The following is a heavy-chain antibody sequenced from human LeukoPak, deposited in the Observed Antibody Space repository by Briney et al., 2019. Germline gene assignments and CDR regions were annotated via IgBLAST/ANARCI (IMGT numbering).Heavy chain of an antibody. Sequence: GGSLRLSCAASGFTFSSYAMHWVRQAPGKGLEWVAVISYDGSNKYYADSVKGRFTISRDNSKNTLYLQMNSLRAEDTAVYYCAREANLEWLLYRGHFDYWGQGTLVTVSS. CDR3: AREANLEWLLYRGHFDY. CDR2: ISYDGSNK. J-gene: IGHJ4*02. V-gene: IGHV3-30-3*01. CDR1: GFTFSSYA. D-gene: IGHD3-3*01.